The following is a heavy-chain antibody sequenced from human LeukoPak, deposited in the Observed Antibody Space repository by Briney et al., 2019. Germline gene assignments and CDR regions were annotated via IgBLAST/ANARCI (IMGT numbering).Heavy chain of an antibody. V-gene: IGHV1-18*01. J-gene: IGHJ4*02. Sequence: ASVKVSCKASGYTFTSYGISWVRQAPGQGLEWMGWISAYNGNTNYAQKLQGRVTMTTDTSTSTAYMELRSLRSDDTAVYYCARELSGYSSSWPDYWGQGTLVTVSS. CDR1: GYTFTSYG. CDR2: ISAYNGNT. D-gene: IGHD6-13*01. CDR3: ARELSGYSSSWPDY.